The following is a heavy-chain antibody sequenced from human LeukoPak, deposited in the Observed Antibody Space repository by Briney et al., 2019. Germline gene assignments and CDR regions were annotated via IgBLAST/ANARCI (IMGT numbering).Heavy chain of an antibody. CDR1: GFTFSNSW. CDR2: IKQDGSKK. D-gene: IGHD2-15*01. CDR3: ARDWAYGWDY. V-gene: IGHV3-7*04. J-gene: IGHJ4*02. Sequence: TGGSLRLSCAASGFTFSNSWMSWVRQAPGKGLEWVANIKQDGSKKNYVDSVKGRFTISRDNAKNSLDLQMNSLRAEDTAVYYCARDWAYGWDYWGQGTLVTVSS.